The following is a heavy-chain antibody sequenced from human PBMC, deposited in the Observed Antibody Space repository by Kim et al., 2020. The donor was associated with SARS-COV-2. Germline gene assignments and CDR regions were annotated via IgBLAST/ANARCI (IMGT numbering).Heavy chain of an antibody. CDR2: ISSNGGST. Sequence: GGSLRLSCSASGFTFSSYAMHWVRQAPGKGLEYVSAISSNGGSTYYADSVKGRFTISRDNSKNTLYLQMSSLRAEDTAVYYCVTAVAGTYQPGAFDIWGQGTMVTVSS. J-gene: IGHJ3*02. CDR3: VTAVAGTYQPGAFDI. CDR1: GFTFSSYA. V-gene: IGHV3-64D*09. D-gene: IGHD6-19*01.